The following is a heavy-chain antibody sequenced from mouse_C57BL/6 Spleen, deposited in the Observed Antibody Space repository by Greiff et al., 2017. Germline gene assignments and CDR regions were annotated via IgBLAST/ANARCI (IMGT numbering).Heavy chain of an antibody. J-gene: IGHJ3*01. CDR2: IDPETGGT. CDR3: TRGGSSYAY. Sequence: QVQLQQSGAELVRPGASVTLSCKASGYTFTDYEMHWVKQTPVHGLEWIGAIDPETGGTAYNQKFKGKAILTADTSSSTAYMELRSLTSEDSAVYYGTRGGSSYAYWGQGTLVTVSA. V-gene: IGHV1-15*01. D-gene: IGHD1-1*01. CDR1: GYTFTDYE.